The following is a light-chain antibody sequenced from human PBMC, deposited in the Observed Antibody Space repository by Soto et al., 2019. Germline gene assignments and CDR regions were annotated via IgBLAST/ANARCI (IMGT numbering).Light chain of an antibody. CDR2: GTS. J-gene: IGKJ1*01. V-gene: IGKV3-20*01. Sequence: EIVLTQSPATLSLSPGERAALSCRASQNVGSAYLAWYQQKSGQAPRLLIYGTSVRAAGVPDRFSGSGYGTDFTLTINRLDPEDFEVYYCQHYGTSPWTFGQGTKVEIK. CDR1: QNVGSAY. CDR3: QHYGTSPWT.